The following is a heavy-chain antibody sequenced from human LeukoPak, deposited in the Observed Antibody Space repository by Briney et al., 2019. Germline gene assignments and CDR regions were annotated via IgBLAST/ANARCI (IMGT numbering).Heavy chain of an antibody. CDR2: IYYSGST. Sequence: SETLSLTCTVSGGSISSSSYHWGWIRQPPGKGLEWIGSIYYSGSTYYNPSLKSRVTISVDTSKNQFSLKLSSVTAADTAVYYCARRSSWYNYYYYYMDVWGKGTTVTVSS. J-gene: IGHJ6*03. D-gene: IGHD6-13*01. V-gene: IGHV4-39*01. CDR1: GGSISSSSYH. CDR3: ARRSSWYNYYYYYMDV.